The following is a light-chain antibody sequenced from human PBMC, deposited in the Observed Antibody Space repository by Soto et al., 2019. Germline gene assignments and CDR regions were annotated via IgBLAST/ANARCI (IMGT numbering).Light chain of an antibody. CDR2: EGT. V-gene: IGLV2-23*01. CDR1: SSDVGSYNL. J-gene: IGLJ1*01. Sequence: QSVLTQPASVSASPGQSITIPCTGTSSDVGSYNLVSWFQQHSGKVPKLLIYEGTKRPSGLSDRFSGSKSGTTASLTISGLQAEDEAHYYCYSYAGENLYVFGTGTKVTVL. CDR3: YSYAGENLYV.